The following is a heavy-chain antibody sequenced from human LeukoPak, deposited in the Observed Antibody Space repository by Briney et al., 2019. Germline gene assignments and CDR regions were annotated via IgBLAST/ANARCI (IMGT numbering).Heavy chain of an antibody. CDR2: ISGSGGST. J-gene: IGHJ4*02. CDR1: GFTFSSYA. D-gene: IGHD2-15*01. CDR3: VPTPVSSSFYFDY. Sequence: PGGSLRLSCAAAGFTFSSYAMSWVRQAPGKGLEWVSAISGSGGSTYYADSVKGRFTISRDNSKNTLYLQMNSLRAEDTAVYYCVPTPVSSSFYFDYWGQGTLVTVSS. V-gene: IGHV3-23*01.